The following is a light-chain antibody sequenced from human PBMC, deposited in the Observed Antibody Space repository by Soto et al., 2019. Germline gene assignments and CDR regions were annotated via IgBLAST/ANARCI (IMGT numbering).Light chain of an antibody. Sequence: EIVLTQSPGTLSLSPGERANLSCRASQSVSSSYLAWYQQKPGQAPRLLIYGASSRATGIPDRFSGSGSGTDFTLTISRLEPEDFAVYYCQQYGSSPGFTFGPGTKVDIK. CDR2: GAS. J-gene: IGKJ3*01. CDR3: QQYGSSPGFT. CDR1: QSVSSSY. V-gene: IGKV3-20*01.